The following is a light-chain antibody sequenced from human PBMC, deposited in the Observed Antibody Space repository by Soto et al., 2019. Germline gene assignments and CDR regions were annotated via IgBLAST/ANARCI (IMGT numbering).Light chain of an antibody. V-gene: IGKV3-15*01. CDR1: QSVGSS. Sequence: EILMTQSPDTVSVSPGERVTLSCRASQSVGSSLAWYQQKPGQPPRLLMYGVSTRATGIPARFSGSGSGTDFTLTISSLQSEDIAVYSCQQYHNLPPWTFGQGTKVELK. CDR3: QQYHNLPPWT. J-gene: IGKJ1*01. CDR2: GVS.